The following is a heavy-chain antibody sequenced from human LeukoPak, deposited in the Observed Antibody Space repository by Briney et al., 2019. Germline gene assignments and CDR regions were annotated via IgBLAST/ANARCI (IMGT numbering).Heavy chain of an antibody. Sequence: SETLSLTCTVSGGSISTYYWSWIRQPPGKGLEWIGYISYSGSTNYNPSLKSRVTISVDTSKNQFSLKLSSVTAADTAVYYCARQMDTAMVTGHYYYYMDVWGKGTTVTVSS. CDR1: GGSISTYY. CDR3: ARQMDTAMVTGHYYYYMDV. J-gene: IGHJ6*03. CDR2: ISYSGST. D-gene: IGHD5-18*01. V-gene: IGHV4-59*08.